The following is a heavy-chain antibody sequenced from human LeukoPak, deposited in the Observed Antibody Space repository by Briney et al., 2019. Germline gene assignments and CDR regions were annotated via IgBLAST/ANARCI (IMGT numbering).Heavy chain of an antibody. CDR2: ISYDGSNK. V-gene: IGHV3-30*18. Sequence: TGGSLRLSCAASGFTFSTLGIHWVRQAAGKGLEWVAVISYDGSNKYYADSVKGRFTISRDNSKNTLYLQMSRLRGEDTAVYYCAKEVDGYSYGYDYWGQGTLVTVSS. D-gene: IGHD5-18*01. J-gene: IGHJ4*02. CDR1: GFTFSTLG. CDR3: AKEVDGYSYGYDY.